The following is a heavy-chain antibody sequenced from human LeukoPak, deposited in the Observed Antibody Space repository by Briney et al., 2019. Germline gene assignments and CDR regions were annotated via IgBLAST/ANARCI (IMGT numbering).Heavy chain of an antibody. CDR1: GGSISSGGYY. CDR2: ICHSGSP. Sequence: SETLSLTCTVSGGSISSGGYYWSWIRQPPGKGLEWIGYICHSGSPYYNSSLKSRVTISVDRSKNQFSLRLTSVTAADTAVYYCARVNGPFDYWGQGTLVTVSS. J-gene: IGHJ4*02. CDR3: ARVNGPFDY. V-gene: IGHV4-30-2*01. D-gene: IGHD2-8*01.